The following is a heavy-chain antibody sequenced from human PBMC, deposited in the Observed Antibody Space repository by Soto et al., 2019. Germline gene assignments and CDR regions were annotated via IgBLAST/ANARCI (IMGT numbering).Heavy chain of an antibody. CDR2: ISSSSSYI. V-gene: IGHV3-21*01. CDR3: AREGGYCSSTSCPLWYSYGMDV. J-gene: IGHJ6*02. CDR1: GFTFSSYS. D-gene: IGHD2-2*01. Sequence: GGSLRLSCAASGFTFSSYSMNWVRQAPGKGLEWVSSISSSSSYIYYADSVKGRFTISRDNAKNSLYLQMNSLRAEDTVVYYCAREGGYCSSTSCPLWYSYGMDVWGQGTTVTVSS.